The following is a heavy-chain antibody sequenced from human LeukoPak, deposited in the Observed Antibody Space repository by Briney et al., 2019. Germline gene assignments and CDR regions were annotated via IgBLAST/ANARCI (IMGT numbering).Heavy chain of an antibody. CDR2: TRNKANSYTT. CDR1: GFTLSDYY. CDR3: SRALYSDRSTYCNDY. Sequence: GGSLRFSCAASGFTLSDYYMDWVRQAPGKGLEWLGRTRNKANSYTTEYAASVKGRVTISRDASKSSLYLQMNSLKAEDTAMYYCSRALYSDRSTYCNDYRGQGTLVTVFS. D-gene: IGHD3-22*01. V-gene: IGHV3-72*01. J-gene: IGHJ4*02.